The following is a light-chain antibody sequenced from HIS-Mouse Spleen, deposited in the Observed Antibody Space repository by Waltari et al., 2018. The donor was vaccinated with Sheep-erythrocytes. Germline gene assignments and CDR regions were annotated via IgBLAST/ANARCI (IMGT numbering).Light chain of an antibody. Sequence: QSALTQPASVSGSPGQSITISCPGTSSDVGGYNLVSGYQQHPGKAPKLMIYEGSKRPSGVSNRFSGSKSGNTASLTISGLQAEDEADYYCCSYAGSSTPWVFGGGTKLTVL. V-gene: IGLV2-23*01. CDR3: CSYAGSSTPWV. CDR2: EGS. J-gene: IGLJ3*02. CDR1: SSDVGGYNL.